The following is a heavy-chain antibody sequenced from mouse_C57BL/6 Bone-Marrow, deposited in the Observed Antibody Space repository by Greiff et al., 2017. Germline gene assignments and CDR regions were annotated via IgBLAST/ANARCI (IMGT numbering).Heavy chain of an antibody. J-gene: IGHJ3*01. CDR2: IDPENGDT. CDR3: STEDAWFAY. CDR1: GFNIKDDY. Sequence: EVQLQQSGAELVRPGASVKLSCTASGFNIKDDYMHWVKQRPEQGLEWIGRIDPENGDTEYASKFQGKATITADTSSNTAYLQLSSLKSEDTAVYYCSTEDAWFAYWGQGTLVTVSA. V-gene: IGHV14-4*01.